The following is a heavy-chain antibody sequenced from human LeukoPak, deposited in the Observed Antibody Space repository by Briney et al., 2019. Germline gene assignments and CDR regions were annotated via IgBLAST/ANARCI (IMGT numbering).Heavy chain of an antibody. Sequence: GGSLRLSCAASGFTFSTYAMSWVRQAPGKGLEWVSAISGSGGATYYADSVKGRFTISRDNSKNTLYLQVSSLRAEDTAAYYCARDTGYCSSTSRFPPLYFDYWGQGTLVTVSS. CDR1: GFTFSTYA. V-gene: IGHV3-23*01. CDR2: ISGSGGAT. CDR3: ARDTGYCSSTSRFPPLYFDY. D-gene: IGHD2-2*01. J-gene: IGHJ4*02.